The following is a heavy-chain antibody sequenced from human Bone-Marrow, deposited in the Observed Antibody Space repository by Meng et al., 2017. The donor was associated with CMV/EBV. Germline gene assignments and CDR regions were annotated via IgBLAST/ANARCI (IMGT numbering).Heavy chain of an antibody. J-gene: IGHJ4*02. CDR3: ARGVLPPALDV. Sequence: ASVKVSCKASGYTFTGYYMHWVRQAPGQGLEWMGWVIPKNGGTNYARKFQDRVTMTRDTSINTAYMELRRLRSDDTAVYYCARGVLPPALDVWGQGTVVTVSS. CDR1: GYTFTGYY. D-gene: IGHD2-15*01. V-gene: IGHV1-2*02. CDR2: VIPKNGGT.